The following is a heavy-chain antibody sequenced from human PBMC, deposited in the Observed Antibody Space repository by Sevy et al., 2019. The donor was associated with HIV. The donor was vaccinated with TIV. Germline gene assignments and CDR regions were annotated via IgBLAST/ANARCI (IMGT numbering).Heavy chain of an antibody. CDR2: IYYSGTT. V-gene: IGHV4-59*08. Sequence: SETLSLTCTVSGGSISTYYWTWIRQPPGKGLEWIGYIYYSGTTNYNPSLKSRVSISVDTSKNQFSLRLSSVTAADTAVYYCARPDLLRPYAFDIWGHGTMVTVSS. J-gene: IGHJ3*02. CDR1: GGSISTYY. CDR3: ARPDLLRPYAFDI. D-gene: IGHD4-17*01.